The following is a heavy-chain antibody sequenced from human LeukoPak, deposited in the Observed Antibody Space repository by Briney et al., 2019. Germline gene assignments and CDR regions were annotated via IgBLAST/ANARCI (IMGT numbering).Heavy chain of an antibody. CDR1: GGSFSGYY. Sequence: PSETLSLTCAVYGGSFSGYYWSWVRQPRGKGLEWIGEVHYSGSANYNPSLKSRVTISVDTSKNQFSLTLTSVTAADTAVYYCVRGQFFFAFWGRGTPVTVSS. V-gene: IGHV4-34*01. J-gene: IGHJ2*01. CDR3: VRGQFFFAF. D-gene: IGHD5-24*01. CDR2: VHYSGSA.